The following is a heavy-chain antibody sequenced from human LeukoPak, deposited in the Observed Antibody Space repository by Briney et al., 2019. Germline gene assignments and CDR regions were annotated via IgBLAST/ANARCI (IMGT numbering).Heavy chain of an antibody. CDR3: ARDLEKGEEAYCGGDCIYFDY. CDR1: GGSISSSSYY. Sequence: KTSETLSLTCTVSGGSISSSSYYWGWIRQPPGKGLEWVGSIYYSGSTYYNPSLKSRVTISVDTSKNQFSLKLCSVTAADTAVYYCARDLEKGEEAYCGGDCIYFDYWGQGTLVTVSS. CDR2: IYYSGST. D-gene: IGHD2-21*02. J-gene: IGHJ4*02. V-gene: IGHV4-39*07.